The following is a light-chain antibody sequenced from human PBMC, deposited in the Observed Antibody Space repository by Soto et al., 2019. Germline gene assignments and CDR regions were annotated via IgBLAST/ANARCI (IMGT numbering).Light chain of an antibody. V-gene: IGKV3-11*01. CDR2: AAS. CDR3: QPRTTCPPN. J-gene: IGKJ5*01. Sequence: GDRATLSCRASQSISTYLAGFQQKPGQAPRLLIYAASNRAAGVPARFTGSGSGTDFTLSISSLEPEDFAVYYCQPRTTCPPNLGQDIRMAIK. CDR1: QSISTY.